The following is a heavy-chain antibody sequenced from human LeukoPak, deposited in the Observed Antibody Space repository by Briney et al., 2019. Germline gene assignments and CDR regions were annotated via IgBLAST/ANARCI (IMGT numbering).Heavy chain of an antibody. V-gene: IGHV1-8*01. D-gene: IGHD6-13*01. Sequence: ASVTVSCKASGYTFTSYDINWVRQAPGQGLEWMGWMNPKSGNTGYAQKFQGRVTMTRNTSISTAYMELSSLRSEDTAVYYCARAYSSAIGYWGQGTLVTVSS. J-gene: IGHJ4*02. CDR2: MNPKSGNT. CDR3: ARAYSSAIGY. CDR1: GYTFTSYD.